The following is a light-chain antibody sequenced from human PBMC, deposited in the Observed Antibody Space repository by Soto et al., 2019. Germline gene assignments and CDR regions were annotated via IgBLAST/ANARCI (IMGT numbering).Light chain of an antibody. CDR1: SSDVGSYNF. V-gene: IGLV2-23*02. CDR2: EVS. Sequence: SALTQPASVSGSPGQSITISCTGTSSDVGSYNFVSWYQQHPGKAPKLMIYEVSKRPSGVSNRFSGSKSGNTASLTISGLQAEDEADYYCCSFVGSSTFYVFGTGTKLTVL. CDR3: CSFVGSSTFYV. J-gene: IGLJ1*01.